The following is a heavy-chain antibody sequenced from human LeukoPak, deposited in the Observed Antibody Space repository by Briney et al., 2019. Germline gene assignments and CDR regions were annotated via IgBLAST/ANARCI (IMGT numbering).Heavy chain of an antibody. J-gene: IGHJ6*02. CDR2: IYPSDSDT. CDR1: GYIFSTNW. CDR3: ARGGRSSYGMDV. Sequence: GESLKISCKGSGYIFSTNWIGWVRQMPGKGLEWMGIIYPSDSDTRSNPSFQGQVIISADKSISTAYLQWSSLKASDTAMYYCARGGRSSYGMDVWGQGTTVTVSS. V-gene: IGHV5-51*01. D-gene: IGHD1-26*01.